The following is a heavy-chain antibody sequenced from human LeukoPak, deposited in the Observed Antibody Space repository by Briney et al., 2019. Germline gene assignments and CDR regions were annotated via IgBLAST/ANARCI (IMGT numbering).Heavy chain of an antibody. CDR3: ARVGIAAAGDDY. J-gene: IGHJ4*02. CDR2: IYYSGST. CDR1: GGSISSSSYY. Sequence: PSETLSLTCTVSGGSISSSSYYWGWIRQPPGKGLEWIGSIYYSGSTYYNPSLKSRVTISVDTSKNQFSLKLSSVTAADTAVYYCARVGIAAAGDDYWGQGTLVTVSS. D-gene: IGHD6-13*01. V-gene: IGHV4-39*07.